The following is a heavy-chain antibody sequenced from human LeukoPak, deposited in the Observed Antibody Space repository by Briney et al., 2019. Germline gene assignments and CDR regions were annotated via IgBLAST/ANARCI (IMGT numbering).Heavy chain of an antibody. CDR3: ARSVQDTMIVVVITSGWFDP. CDR1: GYTFTGYY. D-gene: IGHD3-22*01. CDR2: INPNSGGT. Sequence: GASVKVSCKASGYTFTGYYMHWVRQAPGQGLEWMGWINPNSGGTNYAQKFQGRVTMTRDTSISTAYMELSRLRSDDTAVYYCARSVQDTMIVVVITSGWFDPWGQGTLVTVPS. V-gene: IGHV1-2*02. J-gene: IGHJ5*02.